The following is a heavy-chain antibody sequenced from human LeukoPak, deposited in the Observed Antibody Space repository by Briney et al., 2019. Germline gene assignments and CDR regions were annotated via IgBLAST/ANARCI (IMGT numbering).Heavy chain of an antibody. CDR2: IHPEGNEK. J-gene: IGHJ4*02. CDR1: RFSFTNFC. CDR3: ARGDAFSGDH. Sequence: GGSLRLSCAVSRFSFTNFCMSWLRQAPGRGLEWVANIHPEGNEKYHVESVKGRFTISRDNTKNLLFLQMNGLRVEDTAVYYCARGDAFSGDHWGQGTLVTVSS. V-gene: IGHV3-7*04.